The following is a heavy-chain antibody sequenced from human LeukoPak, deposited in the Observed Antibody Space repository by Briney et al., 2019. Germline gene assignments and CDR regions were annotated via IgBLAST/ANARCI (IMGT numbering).Heavy chain of an antibody. CDR2: IIPILGIA. J-gene: IGHJ4*02. CDR3: ASLSRVVVAATDDY. V-gene: IGHV1-69*10. Sequence: ASVKVSCKASGGTFSSYAISWVRQAPGQGLEWMGGIIPILGIANYAQKFQGRVTITADKSTSTAYMELSSLRSEDTAVYYCASLSRVVVAATDDYWGQGTLVTVSS. CDR1: GGTFSSYA. D-gene: IGHD2-15*01.